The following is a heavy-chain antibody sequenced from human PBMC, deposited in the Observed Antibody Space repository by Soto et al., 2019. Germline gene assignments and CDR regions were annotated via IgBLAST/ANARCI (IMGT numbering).Heavy chain of an antibody. D-gene: IGHD3-10*01. J-gene: IGHJ5*02. CDR3: ARGGAPMVRVVYWFDP. V-gene: IGHV3-30-3*01. CDR2: ISYDVSNK. CDR1: GFTFSSYA. Sequence: QVQLVESGGGVVQPGRSLRLSCAASGFTFSSYAMHWVLQAPGKGLEWVAVISYDVSNKYYADSVKGRFTISRDNSKTTLYLQMNSLRAEDTAVYYCARGGAPMVRVVYWFDPWDQGTLVTVSS.